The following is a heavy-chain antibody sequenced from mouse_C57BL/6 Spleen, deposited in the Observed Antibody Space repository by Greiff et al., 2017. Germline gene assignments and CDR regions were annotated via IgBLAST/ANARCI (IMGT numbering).Heavy chain of an antibody. D-gene: IGHD2-4*01. CDR3: ARRGNYDLYYAMDY. Sequence: EVKLVESGGGLVQPGGSLKLSCAASGFTFSDYGMAWVRQAPRKGPEWVAFISNLAYSIYYADTVTGRFTISRENAKNTLYLEMSSLRSEDTAMYYCARRGNYDLYYAMDYWGQGTSVTVSS. V-gene: IGHV5-15*04. CDR1: GFTFSDYG. CDR2: ISNLAYSI. J-gene: IGHJ4*01.